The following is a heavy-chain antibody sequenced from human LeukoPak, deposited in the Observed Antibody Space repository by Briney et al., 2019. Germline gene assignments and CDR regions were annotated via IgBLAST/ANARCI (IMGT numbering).Heavy chain of an antibody. CDR2: INPSGGST. J-gene: IGHJ4*02. Sequence: GPVKVSCKASGYTFTSYYMHWVRQAPGQGLVWMGIINPSGGSTSYAQKFQGRVTMTRDMSTSTVYMELSSLRSEDTAVYYCARDEKIEGYSGYWQILSFDYWGQGTLVTVSS. CDR3: ARDEKIEGYSGYWQILSFDY. V-gene: IGHV1-46*01. CDR1: GYTFTSYY. D-gene: IGHD5-12*01.